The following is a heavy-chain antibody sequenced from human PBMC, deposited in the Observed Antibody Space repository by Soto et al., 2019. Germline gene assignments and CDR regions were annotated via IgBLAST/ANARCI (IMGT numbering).Heavy chain of an antibody. D-gene: IGHD2-21*01. V-gene: IGHV4-39*01. J-gene: IGHJ4*02. CDR2: IYYSGST. Sequence: SETLSLTCTVSGGSISSSSYYWGWIRQPPGKGLEWIGSIYYSGSTYYNPSLKSRVTISVDTSKNQFSLKLSSVTAADTAVYYCARQVLNYIVVVIATNFDYWGQGTLVTVSS. CDR3: ARQVLNYIVVVIATNFDY. CDR1: GGSISSSSYY.